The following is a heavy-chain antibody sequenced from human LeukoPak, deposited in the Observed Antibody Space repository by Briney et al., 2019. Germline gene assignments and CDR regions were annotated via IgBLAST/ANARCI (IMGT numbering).Heavy chain of an antibody. Sequence: GGSLRLSCAASGFTFSSYAMRWVRQAPGKGLEWVSAISGSGGSTYYADSVKGRFTISRDNSKNTLYLQMNSLRAEDTAVYYCASFGISWRSSYWGQGTLVTVSS. CDR1: GFTFSSYA. D-gene: IGHD2-21*01. CDR3: ASFGISWRSSY. V-gene: IGHV3-23*01. J-gene: IGHJ4*02. CDR2: ISGSGGST.